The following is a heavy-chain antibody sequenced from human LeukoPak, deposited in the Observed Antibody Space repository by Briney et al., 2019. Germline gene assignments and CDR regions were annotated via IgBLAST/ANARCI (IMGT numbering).Heavy chain of an antibody. CDR3: AKDITPYYGGGSFDY. CDR1: GFTFDDYA. V-gene: IGHV3-9*01. J-gene: IGHJ4*02. Sequence: GGSLRLSCAASGFTFDDYAMHWVRQAPGKGLEWVSGISWNSGSIGYADSVKGRFTISRDNAKNSLYLQTNSLRAEDTALYYCAKDITPYYGGGSFDYWGQGTLVTVSS. D-gene: IGHD3-10*01. CDR2: ISWNSGSI.